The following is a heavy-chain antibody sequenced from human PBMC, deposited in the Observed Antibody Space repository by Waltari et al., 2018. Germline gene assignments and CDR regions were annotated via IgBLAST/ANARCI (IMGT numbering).Heavy chain of an antibody. CDR2: TYSGGNS. J-gene: IGHJ3*02. CDR3: ARGFLAVSGANGFDI. V-gene: IGHV3-66*02. Sequence: EVQLVESGGGLVQPGGSLRLSCAASGIPLTYNYINWVRQAPGKGLDWVSGTYSGGNSDYADSVKGRFTVSRDTSKNNLYLQMTNLRVDDTAVYYCARGFLAVSGANGFDIWGQGTLVTVS. CDR1: GIPLTYNY. D-gene: IGHD6-19*01.